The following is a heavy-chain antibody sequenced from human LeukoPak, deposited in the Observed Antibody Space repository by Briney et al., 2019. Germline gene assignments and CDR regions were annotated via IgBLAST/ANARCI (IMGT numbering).Heavy chain of an antibody. CDR3: ARDLYYDSSGPYRY. V-gene: IGHV3-7*01. CDR2: IKQDGSEK. D-gene: IGHD3-22*01. J-gene: IGHJ4*02. Sequence: PGGSLRLSCAASGFTFSSYWMSWVRQAPGKGLEWVANIKQDGSEKYYVDSVKGRFTISRDNAKNSLCLQMNSLRAEDTAVYYCARDLYYDSSGPYRYWGQGTLVTVSS. CDR1: GFTFSSYW.